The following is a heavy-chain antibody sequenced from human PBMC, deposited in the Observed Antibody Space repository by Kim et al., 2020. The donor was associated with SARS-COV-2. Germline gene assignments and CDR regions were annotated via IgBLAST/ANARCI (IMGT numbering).Heavy chain of an antibody. CDR3: ARGLNSVILAH. V-gene: IGHV4-34*01. D-gene: IGHD3-3*01. CDR1: NGSFSDSY. CDR2: ITHSGIA. Sequence: SEILSLTCAIFNGSFSDSYWTWIRQPPGKGLEWIGEITHSGIATYNPSLNSRISISVDTSKKQASLKLSSVTAADTAIYYCARGLNSVILAHWGQGTLVTVSS. J-gene: IGHJ4*02.